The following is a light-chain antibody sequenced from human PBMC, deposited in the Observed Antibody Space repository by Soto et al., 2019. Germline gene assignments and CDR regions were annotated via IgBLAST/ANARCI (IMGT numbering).Light chain of an antibody. CDR3: GSYTSIRSLYV. Sequence: QSVLTQPASVSGSPGQSITISCTGTSSDVGGYNYVSWYQQHPGKAPKLMIYDVSNRPSGVSNRFSGSKSGNTASLTISGLQAEDDADYYCGSYTSIRSLYVFGTWTRSRS. CDR1: SSDVGGYNY. CDR2: DVS. V-gene: IGLV2-14*01. J-gene: IGLJ1*01.